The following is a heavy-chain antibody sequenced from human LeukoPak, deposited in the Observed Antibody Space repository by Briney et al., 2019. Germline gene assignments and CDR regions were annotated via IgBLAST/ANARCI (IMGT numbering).Heavy chain of an antibody. CDR2: MNPNRGNT. CDR1: GYTFTSYD. CDR3: ARTFSCSGGSCYSPFDY. Sequence: ASVKVSCKASGYTFTSYDINWVRQATGQGLEWMGWMNPNRGNTGYAQKFQGRVTMTRNTSISTAYMELSSLRSEDTAVYYCARTFSCSGGSCYSPFDYWGQGTLVTVSS. J-gene: IGHJ4*02. V-gene: IGHV1-8*01. D-gene: IGHD2-15*01.